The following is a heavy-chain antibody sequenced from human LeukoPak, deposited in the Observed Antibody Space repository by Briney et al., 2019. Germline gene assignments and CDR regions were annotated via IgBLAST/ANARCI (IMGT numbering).Heavy chain of an antibody. J-gene: IGHJ4*02. CDR1: GFTHSSYA. CDR3: AKVYSYGLSLFDY. CDR2: ISYDGSNK. D-gene: IGHD5-18*01. Sequence: GRSLRLSCAASGFTHSSYAMHLVRQAAGKGLEWVAVISYDGSNKYYADSVKGRFTISRDNSKNTLYLQMNSLRAEDTAVYYCAKVYSYGLSLFDYWGQGTLVTVSS. V-gene: IGHV3-30-3*01.